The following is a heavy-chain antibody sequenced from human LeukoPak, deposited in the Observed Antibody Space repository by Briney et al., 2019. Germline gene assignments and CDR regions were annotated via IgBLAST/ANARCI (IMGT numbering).Heavy chain of an antibody. CDR1: GDSISSYH. J-gene: IGHJ6*03. Sequence: SETLSLTCTVSGDSISSYHWTWIRQSPGRGLEWIGYIYYSGSTNYNPSLKSRVTMSVDTSKNQFSLKLSSVTAADSAVYYCASHRTSGSYYRHIDVWGKGTTVTVSS. D-gene: IGHD1-26*01. CDR2: IYYSGST. V-gene: IGHV4-59*08. CDR3: ASHRTSGSYYRHIDV.